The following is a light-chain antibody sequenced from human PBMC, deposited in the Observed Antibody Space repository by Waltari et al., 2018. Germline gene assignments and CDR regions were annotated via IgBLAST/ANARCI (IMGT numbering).Light chain of an antibody. Sequence: DIQMTQSPSTLSASIGDRVTITCRASQSLSNWLAWYQQKPGKAPKLLIYGASSLESGVPSRFSGSGSGTEFTLTISSLQPDDFATYYCQEANSFPLTFGGGTKVEI. CDR3: QEANSFPLT. CDR2: GAS. CDR1: QSLSNW. J-gene: IGKJ4*01. V-gene: IGKV1-5*01.